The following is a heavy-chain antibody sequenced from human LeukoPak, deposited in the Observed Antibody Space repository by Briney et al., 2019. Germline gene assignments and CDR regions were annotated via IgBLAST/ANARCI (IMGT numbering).Heavy chain of an antibody. V-gene: IGHV4-34*01. J-gene: IGHJ4*02. D-gene: IGHD7-27*01. CDR3: ARAPAWALDY. CDR1: GGSFSGYY. Sequence: SGTLSLTCAVYGGSFSGYYWSWIRQPPGKGLEWIGEINHSGSITNYSPSLKSRVTISLGTSRNQFSLRLSSVTAADTAVYYCARAPAWALDYWGQGTLVTVSS. CDR2: INHSGSIT.